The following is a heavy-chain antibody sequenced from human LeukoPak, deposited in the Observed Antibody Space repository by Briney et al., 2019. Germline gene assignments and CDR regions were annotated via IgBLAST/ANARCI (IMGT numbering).Heavy chain of an antibody. CDR1: GGSISSYY. D-gene: IGHD6-13*01. J-gene: IGHJ4*02. V-gene: IGHV4-59*01. Sequence: PSETLSLNCTVSGGSISSYYWSWIRQPPGKGLEWIGYIYYSGSTNYNPSLKSRVTISVDTSKNQFSLKLSSVTAADTAVYYCARAPIAAGGTENFDYWGQGTLVTVSS. CDR3: ARAPIAAGGTENFDY. CDR2: IYYSGST.